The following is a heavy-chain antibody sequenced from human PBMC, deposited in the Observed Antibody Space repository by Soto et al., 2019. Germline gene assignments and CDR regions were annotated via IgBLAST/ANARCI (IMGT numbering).Heavy chain of an antibody. D-gene: IGHD4-17*01. V-gene: IGHV4-31*03. CDR2: IYYSGST. CDR1: GGSISSGGYY. CDR3: ARGAARYGDYVRWLDP. Sequence: LSLTCTVSGGSISSGGYYWSWIRQHPGKGLEWIGYIYYSGSTYYNPSLKSRVTISVDTSKNQFSLKLSSVTAADTAVYYCARGAARYGDYVRWLDPWGQGTLVTVSS. J-gene: IGHJ5*02.